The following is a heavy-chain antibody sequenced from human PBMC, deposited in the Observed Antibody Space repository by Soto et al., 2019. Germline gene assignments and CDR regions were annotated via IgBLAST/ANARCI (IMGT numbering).Heavy chain of an antibody. CDR1: GDSITSSH. V-gene: IGHV4-59*01. D-gene: IGHD3-9*01. CDR2: TAYTGKT. J-gene: IGHJ1*01. CDR3: AGDMHAGLTHYFEQ. Sequence: SDTLSLTCVVSGDSITSSHWSGVLHFPGKGLEWSAYTAYTGKTKHNPSAQSRVTISMDTSNNHLSLKLTCKTEADKAVYSCAGDMHAGLTHYFEQWGQGSLLTVS.